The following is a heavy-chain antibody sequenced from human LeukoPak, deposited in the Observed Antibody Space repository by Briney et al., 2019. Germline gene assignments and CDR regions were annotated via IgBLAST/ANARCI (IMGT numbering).Heavy chain of an antibody. Sequence: PSETLSLTCTVSGGSISSYYWSWIRQPPGKGLEWIGYIYYSGSTNYNPSLKSRVTISVDTSKNQFSLKLSSVTAADTAVYYCARLAHSNPYYMDVWGKGTTVTVSS. CDR3: ARLAHSNPYYMDV. J-gene: IGHJ6*03. D-gene: IGHD2-21*01. CDR1: GGSISSYY. V-gene: IGHV4-59*08. CDR2: IYYSGST.